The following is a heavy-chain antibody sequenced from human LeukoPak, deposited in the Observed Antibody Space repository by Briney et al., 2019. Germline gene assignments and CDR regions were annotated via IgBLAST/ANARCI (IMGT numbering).Heavy chain of an antibody. CDR2: INPNSGAT. CDR3: ARDTAYKDY. Sequence: ASVKVSCKASGYSFSGHYMHWVRQAPGQGLESMGWINPNSGATYYAQKFQDRVTMARDTSISTAYMEVSRLRSDDTAVYYCARDTAYKDYWGQGTLVTVSS. D-gene: IGHD5-24*01. CDR1: GYSFSGHY. J-gene: IGHJ4*02. V-gene: IGHV1-2*02.